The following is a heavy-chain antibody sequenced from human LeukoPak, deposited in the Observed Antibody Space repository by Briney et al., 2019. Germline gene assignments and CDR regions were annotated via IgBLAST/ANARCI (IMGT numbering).Heavy chain of an antibody. CDR2: IWYDGSDK. CDR3: ARLFEDYYDSGNFDY. V-gene: IGHV3-33*01. D-gene: IGHD3-22*01. Sequence: PGGSLRLSCAASGFTFSNYGMHWVRQAPGKGLEWVAVIWYDGSDKYHADSVKGRFTISRDNSKNTLYLQMNSLRVEDMAVYYCARLFEDYYDSGNFDYWGQGTLVTVSS. CDR1: GFTFSNYG. J-gene: IGHJ4*02.